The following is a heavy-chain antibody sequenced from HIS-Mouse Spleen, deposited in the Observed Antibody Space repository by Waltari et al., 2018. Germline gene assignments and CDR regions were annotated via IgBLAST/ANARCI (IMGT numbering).Heavy chain of an antibody. V-gene: IGHV3-13*01. CDR3: ARGYSNYVPYFDY. J-gene: IGHJ4*02. D-gene: IGHD4-4*01. CDR1: GFTFRSYE. CDR2: IGTAGDT. Sequence: EVQLVESGGGLVQPGGSLRLSCSASGFTFRSYELPWFRQATGKGLEWVSAIGTAGDTYYPGSVKGRFTISRENAKNSLYLQMNSLRAGDTAVYYCARGYSNYVPYFDYWGQGTLVTVSS.